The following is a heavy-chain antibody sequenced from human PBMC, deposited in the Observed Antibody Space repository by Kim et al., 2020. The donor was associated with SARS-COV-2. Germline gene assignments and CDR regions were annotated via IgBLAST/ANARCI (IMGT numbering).Heavy chain of an antibody. Sequence: SETLSLTCTVSGGSISSGGYYWSWIRQHPGKGREWIGYIYYSGSTYYNPSLKSRVTISADTSKNQLSLKLSSVTAADTAVYYCARGVGGMLAIYYYYYMDVWGQGTTVTVSS. J-gene: IGHJ6*03. CDR3: ARGVGGMLAIYYYYYMDV. V-gene: IGHV4-31*03. CDR1: GGSISSGGYY. CDR2: IYYSGST. D-gene: IGHD5-18*01.